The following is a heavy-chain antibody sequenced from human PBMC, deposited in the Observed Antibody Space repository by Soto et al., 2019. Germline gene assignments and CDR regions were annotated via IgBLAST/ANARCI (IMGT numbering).Heavy chain of an antibody. CDR1: GFSMSCYY. CDR3: ARSIAVSSSHIDH. V-gene: IGHV4-59*01. D-gene: IGHD6-6*01. Sequence: AEALSLTCRVSGFSMSCYYVSWIRQAPGKGLEWVVYVYYTGSTTYNPALQRRITISVDTSNKQFQMNLRLATAAATADYFCARSIAVSSSHIDHWGQGIRVPVSS. CDR2: VYYTGST. J-gene: IGHJ4*02.